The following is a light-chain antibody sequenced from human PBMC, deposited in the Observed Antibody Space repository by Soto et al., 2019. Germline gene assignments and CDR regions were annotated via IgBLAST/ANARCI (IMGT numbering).Light chain of an antibody. CDR2: EAS. CDR1: QSVRSH. V-gene: IGKV3-11*01. Sequence: EIVLTQSPAPLSLSPGERATLSCKGSQSVRSHLVWYQQKPGQAPRLLIYEASNRATGIPARFSGSGSGTDFTLTISSLEPEDVAVYYCQQRSDWPITFGQGTRLEIK. J-gene: IGKJ5*01. CDR3: QQRSDWPIT.